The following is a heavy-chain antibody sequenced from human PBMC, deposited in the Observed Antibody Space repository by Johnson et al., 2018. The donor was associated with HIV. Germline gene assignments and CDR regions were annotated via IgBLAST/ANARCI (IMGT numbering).Heavy chain of an antibody. J-gene: IGHJ3*02. Sequence: QVQLVESGGGVVQPGRSLRLSCAASGYTFSSYAMHWVRQAPGKGLEWVAVISYDANNKYYADSVKGRFTISRDNSKNTLYLQMNSLRDEDTSVYYCTIWRWGWAGQEALDIWGPGTMVTVSS. CDR1: GYTFSSYA. CDR2: ISYDANNK. CDR3: TIWRWGWAGQEALDI. V-gene: IGHV3-30-3*01. D-gene: IGHD5-24*01.